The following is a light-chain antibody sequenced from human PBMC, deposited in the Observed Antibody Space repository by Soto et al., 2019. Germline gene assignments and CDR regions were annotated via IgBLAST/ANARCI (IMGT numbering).Light chain of an antibody. Sequence: EIVMTQSPLSLPVTPGEPASISCRSSQNLLHSKGYNYLDWYLQKPGQSPQLLIFLGSNRASGVPDRFSGSGSGTDFTLKISRVEAEDVGVYYCMQSLQTPLPFGGGTKVESK. CDR3: MQSLQTPLP. CDR2: LGS. CDR1: QNLLHSKGYNY. J-gene: IGKJ4*01. V-gene: IGKV2-28*01.